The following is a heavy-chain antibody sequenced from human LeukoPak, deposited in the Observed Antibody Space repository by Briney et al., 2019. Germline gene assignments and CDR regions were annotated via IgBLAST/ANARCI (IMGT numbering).Heavy chain of an antibody. CDR1: GYNFTNYY. J-gene: IGHJ4*02. V-gene: IGHV1-46*01. CDR2: MNPSGDTT. D-gene: IGHD3-9*01. Sequence: SVKVSCKTSGYNFTNYYMHWVRQAPGHGLEWMGIMNPSGDTTTYAEKFQGRVTMTRDTSTSTVYMELSSLRSEDTAVYYCARGGALRYFEWFSAYWGQGTLVTVSS. CDR3: ARGGALRYFEWFSAY.